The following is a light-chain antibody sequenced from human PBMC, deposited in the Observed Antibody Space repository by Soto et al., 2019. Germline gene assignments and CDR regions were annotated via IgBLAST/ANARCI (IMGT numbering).Light chain of an antibody. Sequence: QSALTQPASVSGSPGQSITISCTGTSSDVGGYNYVSWYQQHPGKAPKLMIYDVSNRPSGVSNRFSGSKSGNTASLTISGLQAEDEADYYCSSYTSSSPRVFGRGTKVTVL. CDR1: SSDVGGYNY. CDR3: SSYTSSSPRV. J-gene: IGLJ2*01. CDR2: DVS. V-gene: IGLV2-14*01.